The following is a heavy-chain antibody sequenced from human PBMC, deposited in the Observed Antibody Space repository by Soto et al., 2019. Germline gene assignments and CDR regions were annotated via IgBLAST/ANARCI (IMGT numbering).Heavy chain of an antibody. CDR2: IVVGSGNT. Sequence: SVXVSFKCYLLTFTISALHVLRQARGQRLEWIGWIVVGSGNTNYAQKFQERVTITRDMSTSTAYMELSSLRSEDTAVYYCAADNRGWHTDYWGQGTLVTVSS. D-gene: IGHD6-19*01. J-gene: IGHJ4*02. V-gene: IGHV1-58*01. CDR1: LLTFTISA. CDR3: AADNRGWHTDY.